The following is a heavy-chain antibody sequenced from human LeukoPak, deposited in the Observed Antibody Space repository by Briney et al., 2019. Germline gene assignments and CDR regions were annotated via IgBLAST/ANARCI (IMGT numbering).Heavy chain of an antibody. J-gene: IGHJ3*02. D-gene: IGHD3-16*01. V-gene: IGHV4-30-4*08. Sequence: SETLSLTCTVSGGSISSGDYYWSWLRQPPGKGLEWIGYIYYSGSTYYNPSLKSRVTISVDTSKNQFSLKLSSVTAADTAVYYCARGSSQWGNAFDIWGQGTMVTVSS. CDR2: IYYSGST. CDR3: ARGSSQWGNAFDI. CDR1: GGSISSGDYY.